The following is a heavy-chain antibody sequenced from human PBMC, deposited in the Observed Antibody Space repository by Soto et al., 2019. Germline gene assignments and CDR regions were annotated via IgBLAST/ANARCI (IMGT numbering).Heavy chain of an antibody. CDR2: IIGTGGST. D-gene: IGHD6-6*01. Sequence: EVQLLDSGGGLVQPGGSLRLACAASGFTFNNYAMNWVREVPGKGLEWVATIIGTGGSTYYADTVKGQFTISRDNSKNTQYLQMNSLRVEDKDVYYCAKDRLGGNFDYWGQGTQVTVSS. CDR3: AKDRLGGNFDY. J-gene: IGHJ4*02. CDR1: GFTFNNYA. V-gene: IGHV3-23*01.